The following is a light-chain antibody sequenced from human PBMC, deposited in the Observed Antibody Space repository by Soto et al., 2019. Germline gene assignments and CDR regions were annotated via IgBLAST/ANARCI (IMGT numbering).Light chain of an antibody. CDR1: ESVRSA. Sequence: EIVMTQSPATLSVPPGDRATLSCRASESVRSAVAWYQQKPGQAPRLLIYGGSISAADIPARFRGSGSGTEFTLTISTLQSEDFAIYYCQQYNDWPTITFGQGTRLEIK. V-gene: IGKV3-15*01. CDR3: QQYNDWPTIT. CDR2: GGS. J-gene: IGKJ5*01.